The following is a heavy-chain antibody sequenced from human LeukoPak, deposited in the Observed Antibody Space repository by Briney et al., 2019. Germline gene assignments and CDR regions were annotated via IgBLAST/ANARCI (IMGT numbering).Heavy chain of an antibody. V-gene: IGHV1-18*01. CDR1: GYTFTSYG. D-gene: IGHD3-16*01. CDR2: ISAYNGNT. Sequence: GASVKVSCKASGYTFTSYGISWVRQAPGQGLEWMGWISAYNGNTNYAQKLQGRVTMTTDTSTSTAYMEPRSLRSDDTAVYYCARVGRYYYYYYMDVWGKGTTVTVSS. J-gene: IGHJ6*03. CDR3: ARVGRYYYYYYMDV.